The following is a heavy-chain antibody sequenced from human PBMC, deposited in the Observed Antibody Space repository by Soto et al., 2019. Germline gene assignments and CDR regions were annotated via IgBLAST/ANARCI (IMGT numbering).Heavy chain of an antibody. J-gene: IGHJ4*02. Sequence: SETLSLTCTVSGGSISSGDYYWSWIRQPPGKGLEWIGYIYYSGSTYYNPSLKSRVTISVDTSKNQFSLKLSSVTAADTAVYYCARWLGHGPHFDYWGQGTVVTVSS. CDR2: IYYSGST. V-gene: IGHV4-30-4*01. CDR1: GGSISSGDYY. CDR3: ARWLGHGPHFDY. D-gene: IGHD3-22*01.